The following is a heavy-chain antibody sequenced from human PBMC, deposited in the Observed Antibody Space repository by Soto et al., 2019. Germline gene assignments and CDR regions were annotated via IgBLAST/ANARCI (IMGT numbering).Heavy chain of an antibody. D-gene: IGHD5-12*01. CDR1: GYTFTSYG. Sequence: QVQLVQSGAEVKKPGASVKVSCKASGYTFTSYGISWVRQAPGQGLEWMGWISAYNGNTNYAQKLQGKVTMTTDTSTSTAYMELRSLRSDDTAVYYCARVRELGHSGYAPPFDYWGQGTLVTVSS. J-gene: IGHJ4*02. CDR3: ARVRELGHSGYAPPFDY. V-gene: IGHV1-18*01. CDR2: ISAYNGNT.